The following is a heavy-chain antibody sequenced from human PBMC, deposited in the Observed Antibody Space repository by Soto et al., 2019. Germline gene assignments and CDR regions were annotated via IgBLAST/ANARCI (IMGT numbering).Heavy chain of an antibody. V-gene: IGHV4-30-4*08. D-gene: IGHD3-10*01. CDR2: IYYSGST. Sequence: SVTMSLTSPVSGGSISMGGDYWNWIRQHPGNCLEWIGYIYYSGSTYYNPSLKSRVTISVDTSKNQFSLKLSSVTAADTAVYYCARVPIDYYGSGSLALGAFDIWGQGTMVTVSS. CDR3: ARVPIDYYGSGSLALGAFDI. J-gene: IGHJ3*02. CDR1: GGSISMGGDY.